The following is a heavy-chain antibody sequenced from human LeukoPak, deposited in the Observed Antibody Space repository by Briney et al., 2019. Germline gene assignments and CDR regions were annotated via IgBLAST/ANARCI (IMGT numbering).Heavy chain of an antibody. Sequence: PSETLSLTCTVSGGSISSYYWSWIRQPPGKGLEWIGYIYYSGSTNYNPSLKSRVTVSVDTSKNQFSLKLSSVTAADTAVYYCARIGNGYFDYWGQGTLVTVSS. CDR1: GGSISSYY. D-gene: IGHD4-23*01. CDR2: IYYSGST. CDR3: ARIGNGYFDY. V-gene: IGHV4-59*01. J-gene: IGHJ4*02.